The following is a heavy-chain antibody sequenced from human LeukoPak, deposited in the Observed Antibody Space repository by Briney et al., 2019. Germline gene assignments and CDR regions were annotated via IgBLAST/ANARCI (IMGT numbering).Heavy chain of an antibody. CDR1: GYTFTCYG. CDR3: ASVATWIQDYDMDV. V-gene: IGHV1-18*01. J-gene: IGHJ6*03. D-gene: IGHD5-18*01. Sequence: GASVKVSCKASGYTFTCYGISWVRQAPGQGLEWMGWITAYNGNTNYAQKLQGRVTMTTDTSTSTAYMELRSLRSDDTAVYYCASVATWIQDYDMDVWGKGTTVTVSS. CDR2: ITAYNGNT.